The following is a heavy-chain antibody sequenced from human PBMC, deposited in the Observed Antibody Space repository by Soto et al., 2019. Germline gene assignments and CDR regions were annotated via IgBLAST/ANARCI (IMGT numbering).Heavy chain of an antibody. J-gene: IGHJ4*02. CDR1: GGSISSSSYY. Sequence: SETLSLTCTVSGGSISSSSYYWGWIRQPPGKGLEWIGSIYYSGSTYYNPSLKSRVTISVDTSKNQFSLKLSSVTAADTAVYYCARGAPLRYFDWLLYYFDYWGQGTLVTVSS. CDR2: IYYSGST. D-gene: IGHD3-9*01. CDR3: ARGAPLRYFDWLLYYFDY. V-gene: IGHV4-39*07.